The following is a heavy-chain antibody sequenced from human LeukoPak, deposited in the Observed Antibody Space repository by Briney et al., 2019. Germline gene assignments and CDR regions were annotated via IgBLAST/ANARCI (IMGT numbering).Heavy chain of an antibody. V-gene: IGHV4-31*03. CDR1: GGSISSGGYY. CDR3: AREGIAARPFDY. J-gene: IGHJ4*02. D-gene: IGHD6-6*01. Sequence: PSETLSLTCTVSGGSISSGGYYWSWIRQHPGKGLEWIGYIYYSGSTYYNPSLKSRVTISVDTSKNHFSLKLGSVTAADTAVYYCAREGIAARPFDYWGQGTLVTVSS. CDR2: IYYSGST.